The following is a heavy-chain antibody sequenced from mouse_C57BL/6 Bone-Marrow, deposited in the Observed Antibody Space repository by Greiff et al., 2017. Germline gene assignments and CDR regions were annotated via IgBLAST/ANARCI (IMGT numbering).Heavy chain of an antibody. D-gene: IGHD2-14*01. CDR3: TRVGTYWYFDG. CDR2: IDPETGGT. V-gene: IGHV1-15*01. Sequence: QVQLQQSGAELVRPGASVTLSCKASGYTFTDYDMHWVKQTPVHGLEWIGAIDPETGGTAYNQKFKGKAILTADKSSSTAYMELRSLTSEDSAVYYCTRVGTYWYFDGWGTGTTVTVSS. CDR1: GYTFTDYD. J-gene: IGHJ1*03.